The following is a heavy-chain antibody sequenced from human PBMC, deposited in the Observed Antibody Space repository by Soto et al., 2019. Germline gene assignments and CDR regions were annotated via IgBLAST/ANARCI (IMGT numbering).Heavy chain of an antibody. CDR3: AKEGYYYGLGSSDWGWFDP. CDR2: ISWNSGSI. Sequence: GGSLRLSCAASGFTFDDYAMHWVRQAPGKGLEWVSGISWNSGSIGYADSVKGRFTISRDNSKNSLYLQMNSLRAEDTYLYYCAKEGYYYGLGSSDWGWFDPWGQGTLVTVSS. CDR1: GFTFDDYA. J-gene: IGHJ5*02. V-gene: IGHV3-9*01. D-gene: IGHD3-10*01.